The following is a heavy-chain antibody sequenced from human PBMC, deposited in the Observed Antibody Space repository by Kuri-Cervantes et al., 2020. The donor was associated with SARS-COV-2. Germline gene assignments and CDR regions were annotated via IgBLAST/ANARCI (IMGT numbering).Heavy chain of an antibody. Sequence: ASVKVSCKASGYTFTSYDINWVRQATGQGLEWMGWMNPNSGNTGYAQKFQSRVTMTRNTSISTAYMGLSSLRSEDTAVYYCARTSSLYGDYVAYYYYGMDVWGQGTTVTVSS. CDR3: ARTSSLYGDYVAYYYYGMDV. J-gene: IGHJ6*02. CDR2: MNPNSGNT. V-gene: IGHV1-8*01. D-gene: IGHD4-17*01. CDR1: GYTFTSYD.